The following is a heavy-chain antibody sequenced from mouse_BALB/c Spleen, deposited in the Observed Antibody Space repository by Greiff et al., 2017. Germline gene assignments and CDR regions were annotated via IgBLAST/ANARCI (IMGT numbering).Heavy chain of an antibody. J-gene: IGHJ1*01. V-gene: IGHV5-6-4*01. CDR3: TREEGNYGDWYFDV. CDR1: GFTFSSYT. CDR2: ISSGGSYT. D-gene: IGHD2-1*01. Sequence: EVKVEESGGGLVKPGGSLKLSCAASGFTFSSYTMSWVRQTPEKRLEWVATISSGGSYTYYPDSVKGRFTISRDNAKNTLYLQMSSLKSEDTAMYYCTREEGNYGDWYFDVWGAGTTVTVSS.